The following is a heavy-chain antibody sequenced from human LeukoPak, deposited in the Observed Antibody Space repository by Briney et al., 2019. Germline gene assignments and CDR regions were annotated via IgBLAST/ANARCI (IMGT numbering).Heavy chain of an antibody. CDR1: GFTVCSSY. Sequence: GGSLRLSCAASGFTVCSSYMSWVRQAPGKGLEWVSVIYSGGSTYYAESVKGRFTISRDNSKNTLYLQMNSLRAEDTAVYYCARETYNILIGFVEYWGQGTLVTVSS. V-gene: IGHV3-53*01. J-gene: IGHJ4*02. CDR2: IYSGGST. CDR3: ARETYNILIGFVEY. D-gene: IGHD3-9*01.